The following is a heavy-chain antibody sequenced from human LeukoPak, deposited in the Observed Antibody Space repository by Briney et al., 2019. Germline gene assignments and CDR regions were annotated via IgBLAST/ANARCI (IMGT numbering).Heavy chain of an antibody. Sequence: GASVKVSCKASGYTFTGYYMHWVRQAPGQGLEWMGWINPDSGGTNYAQKFQGRVTMTRDTSISTAYMELSRLRSDDTAVYYCARCKDGSGSYYDDAFDIWGQGTMVTVSS. CDR2: INPDSGGT. D-gene: IGHD3-10*01. CDR1: GYTFTGYY. J-gene: IGHJ3*02. V-gene: IGHV1-2*02. CDR3: ARCKDGSGSYYDDAFDI.